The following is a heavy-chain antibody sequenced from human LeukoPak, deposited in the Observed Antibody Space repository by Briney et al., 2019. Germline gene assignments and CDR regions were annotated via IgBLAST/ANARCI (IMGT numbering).Heavy chain of an antibody. CDR1: GYTFTSYY. CDR3: ARERTDGYKMYNWFDP. J-gene: IGHJ5*02. Sequence: ASVKVSCKASGYTFTSYYMHWVRQAPGQGLEWTGIINPSGGSTSYAQKFQGRVTMTRDTSTSTVYMELSSLRSEDTAVYYCARERTDGYKMYNWFDPWGQGTLVTVSS. D-gene: IGHD5-24*01. V-gene: IGHV1-46*01. CDR2: INPSGGST.